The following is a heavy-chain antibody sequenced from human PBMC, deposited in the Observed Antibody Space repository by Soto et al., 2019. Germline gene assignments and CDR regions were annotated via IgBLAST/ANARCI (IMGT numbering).Heavy chain of an antibody. Sequence: GGSLRLSCAASGFTFSSYSMNWVRQAPGRGLEWVSYISSSSSTIYYADSVKGRFTISRDNAKNSLYLQMNSLRAEDTAVYYCARDYYDILTGYRWAFDIWGQGTMVTVSS. D-gene: IGHD3-9*01. V-gene: IGHV3-48*01. CDR1: GFTFSSYS. J-gene: IGHJ3*02. CDR2: ISSSSSTI. CDR3: ARDYYDILTGYRWAFDI.